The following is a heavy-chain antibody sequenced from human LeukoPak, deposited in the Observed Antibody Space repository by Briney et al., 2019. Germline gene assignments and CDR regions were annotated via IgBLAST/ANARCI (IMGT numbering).Heavy chain of an antibody. CDR1: GYTFTSYD. V-gene: IGHV1-8*01. J-gene: IGHJ5*02. CDR2: MYPNRGNT. D-gene: IGHD6-19*01. CDR3: ARTQWLVQNNWFDP. Sequence: ASVKVSCKASGYTFTSYDINWVRQATGQGLEWIGWMYPNRGNTGYAQKFQGRVTMTRNTSISTAYMELSSLRSEDTAVYYCARTQWLVQNNWFDPWGQGTLVTVPS.